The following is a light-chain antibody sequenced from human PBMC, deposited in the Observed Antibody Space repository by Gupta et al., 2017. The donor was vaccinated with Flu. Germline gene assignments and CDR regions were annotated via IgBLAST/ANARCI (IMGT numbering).Light chain of an antibody. J-gene: IGLJ2*01. CDR1: TSDVGGYNS. Sequence: TISCTGTTSDVGGYNSVSWYQQRPGTAPKLMIYDVRNRPSGISNRFSGSKSGNTASLTISGLQAEDEADYYCRSYPSGRTLVVAFGGGNKL. CDR2: DVR. V-gene: IGLV2-14*04. CDR3: RSYPSGRTLVVA.